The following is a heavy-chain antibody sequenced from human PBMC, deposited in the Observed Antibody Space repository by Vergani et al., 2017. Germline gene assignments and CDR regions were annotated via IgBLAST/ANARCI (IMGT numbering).Heavy chain of an antibody. CDR3: ARHLWFGELSKYNWFDP. J-gene: IGHJ5*02. Sequence: QVQLVQSGAEVKKPGSSVKVSCKASGGTFSSYTISWVRQAPGQGLEWMGRIIPILGIANYAQKFQGRVTITADKSTSTAYMELSSLRSEDTAVYYCARHLWFGELSKYNWFDPWGQGTLVTVSS. CDR2: IIPILGIA. CDR1: GGTFSSYT. D-gene: IGHD3-10*01. V-gene: IGHV1-69*09.